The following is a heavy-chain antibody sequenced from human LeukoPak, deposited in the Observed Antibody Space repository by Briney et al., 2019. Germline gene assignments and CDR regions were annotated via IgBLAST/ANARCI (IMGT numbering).Heavy chain of an antibody. CDR1: GGSISSADYY. CDR2: LYYSGTT. J-gene: IGHJ5*02. CDR3: ARPQSVTGLGTGWFDP. D-gene: IGHD6-19*01. Sequence: PSQTLSLTCTVSGGSISSADYYWSWIGQPPGKGLEWIGYLYYSGTTYYNPSLRSRVTISVDTSKNQFSLKLSSVTAADTAVYYCARPQSVTGLGTGWFDPWGQGTLVTVSS. V-gene: IGHV4-30-4*01.